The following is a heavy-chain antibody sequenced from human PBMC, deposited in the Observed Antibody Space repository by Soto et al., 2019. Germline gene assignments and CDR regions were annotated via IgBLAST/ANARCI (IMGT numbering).Heavy chain of an antibody. V-gene: IGHV4-59*01. D-gene: IGHD6-19*01. CDR1: CGSISTYS. J-gene: IGHJ2*01. CDR3: ARDRVGLGWDFDL. CDR2: VHYTGTT. Sequence: QVQLQESGPGLVKPSETLSLRCAVSCGSISTYSWSWIRQPPGKVLQWIANVHYTGTTNYNPSLNSRVTMSVDTSKNPFSLGLTSVTAADTDTYFGARDRVGLGWDFDLWGRGTLVIVSS.